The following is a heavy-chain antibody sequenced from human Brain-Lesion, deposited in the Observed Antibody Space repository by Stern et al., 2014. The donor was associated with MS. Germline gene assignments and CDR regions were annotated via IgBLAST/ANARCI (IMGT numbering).Heavy chain of an antibody. CDR3: ARGRVVPGFQYYATDV. Sequence: MQLVESGPGLVKPSQTLSLSCTVSGGSISSGGYYWSWIRQPAGKGLEWIGRIFNSGSTSYNPSPNSRGTLPLRPPKNQFSLRLNSMTAADTAVYYCARGRVVPGFQYYATDVWGQGTTVIVSS. CDR2: IFNSGST. J-gene: IGHJ6*02. V-gene: IGHV4-61*02. CDR1: GGSISSGGYY. D-gene: IGHD2-2*01.